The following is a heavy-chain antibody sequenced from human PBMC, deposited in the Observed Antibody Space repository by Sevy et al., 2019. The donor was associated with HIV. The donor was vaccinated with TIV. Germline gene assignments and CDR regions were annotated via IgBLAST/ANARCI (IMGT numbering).Heavy chain of an antibody. J-gene: IGHJ4*02. CDR3: AKVTYYYDSSGYYKGIFYY. CDR1: GFTFSSYA. D-gene: IGHD3-22*01. Sequence: GGSLRLSCAASGFTFSSYAMSWVRQAPGKGLEWVSAISGSGGSTYYADSVKGRFTISRDNSKNTLYLQMNSLRAEDTAVYYCAKVTYYYDSSGYYKGIFYYWGQGTLVTVSS. V-gene: IGHV3-23*01. CDR2: ISGSGGST.